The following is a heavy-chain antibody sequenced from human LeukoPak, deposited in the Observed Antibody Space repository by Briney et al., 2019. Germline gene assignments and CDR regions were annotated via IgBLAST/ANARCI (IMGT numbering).Heavy chain of an antibody. CDR3: VRSYYGMDV. J-gene: IGHJ6*02. CDR2: ISTSSSHI. V-gene: IGHV3-21*01. Sequence: GGSLRLSCAASGFTLRSYSMNWVRQAPGMGLEWVSSISTSSSHIYYADSVEGRFTISRDNAKNSLYLQMNSLRAEDTAVYYCVRSYYGMDVWGQGTTVSVSS. CDR1: GFTLRSYS.